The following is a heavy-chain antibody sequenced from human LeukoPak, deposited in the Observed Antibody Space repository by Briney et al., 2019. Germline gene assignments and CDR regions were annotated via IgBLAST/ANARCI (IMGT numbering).Heavy chain of an antibody. CDR3: ARLGYHDILTGWFDP. Sequence: ASVKVSCKASGGTFSSYAISWVRQAPGQGLEWMGGIIPIFGTANYAQKFQGRVTITADESTSTAYMELSSLRSEDTAVYYCARLGYHDILTGWFDPWGQGTLVTVSS. CDR2: IIPIFGTA. D-gene: IGHD3-9*01. V-gene: IGHV1-69*01. CDR1: GGTFSSYA. J-gene: IGHJ5*02.